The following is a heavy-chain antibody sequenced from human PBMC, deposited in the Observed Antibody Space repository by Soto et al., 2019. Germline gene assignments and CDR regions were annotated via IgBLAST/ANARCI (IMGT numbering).Heavy chain of an antibody. D-gene: IGHD1-7*01. V-gene: IGHV3-11*06. CDR2: ISSSSSYT. Sequence: PGGSLRLSCAASGFTFSDYYMSWIRQAPGKGLEWVSYISSSSSYTNYADSVKGRFTISRDNAKNSLYLQMNSLRAEDTAVYYCARDSRGGMELQDYWGQGTLVTVSS. CDR3: ARDSRGGMELQDY. J-gene: IGHJ4*02. CDR1: GFTFSDYY.